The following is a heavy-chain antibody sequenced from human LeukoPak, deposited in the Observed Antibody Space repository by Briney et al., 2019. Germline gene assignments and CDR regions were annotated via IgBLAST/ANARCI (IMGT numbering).Heavy chain of an antibody. Sequence: PGGSLRLSCEGFGFTFSSYEMNWVRQAPGKGLEWVSYISSSGRTIYYADSVKGRFTISRDNAKDSLYLQMNSLRAEDTAVYYCASLGEFDYWGQGTLVTVSS. CDR1: GFTFSSYE. J-gene: IGHJ4*02. D-gene: IGHD3-10*01. V-gene: IGHV3-48*03. CDR2: ISSSGRTI. CDR3: ASLGEFDY.